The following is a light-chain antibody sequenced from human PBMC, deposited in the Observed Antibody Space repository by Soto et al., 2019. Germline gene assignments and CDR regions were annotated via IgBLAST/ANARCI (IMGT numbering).Light chain of an antibody. CDR2: GAS. J-gene: IGKJ5*01. Sequence: EIVLTQSPGTLSLSPGERATLSCRARQSVSSSYLAWYQQKPGQAPRLLIYGASGRATGIPDRFSGSGSGTDFTITISRLEPEDFAVYYCQHYGSSPPVTFGQGTRLEIK. CDR3: QHYGSSPPVT. V-gene: IGKV3-20*01. CDR1: QSVSSSY.